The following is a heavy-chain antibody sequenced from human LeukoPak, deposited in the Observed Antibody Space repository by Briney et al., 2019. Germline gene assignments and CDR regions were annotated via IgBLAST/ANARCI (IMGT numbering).Heavy chain of an antibody. CDR3: ARVPYGDYFDY. CDR1: GFAFSSYA. J-gene: IGHJ4*02. Sequence: GGSLRLSCAASGFAFSSYAMNWVRQAPGKGLEWVSTISGSGGSTYYADSVKGRFTISRDNSKNTLYLQMNSLRAEDTAVYYCARVPYGDYFDYWGQGTLVTVSS. CDR2: ISGSGGST. V-gene: IGHV3-23*01. D-gene: IGHD4-17*01.